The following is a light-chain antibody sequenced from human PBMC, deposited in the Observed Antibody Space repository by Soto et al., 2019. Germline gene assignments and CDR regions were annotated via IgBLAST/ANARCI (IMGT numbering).Light chain of an antibody. Sequence: EVVMTQSPATVSVSPGERATLSCRASQSVSSNLAWYQQKPGQAPRLLIYGASTRATGTPARFSGGGSGTDFTLTINSLEPEDFAVYYCQQYGSSPKAFGQGTKVDIK. J-gene: IGKJ1*01. CDR3: QQYGSSPKA. CDR1: QSVSSN. V-gene: IGKV3-15*01. CDR2: GAS.